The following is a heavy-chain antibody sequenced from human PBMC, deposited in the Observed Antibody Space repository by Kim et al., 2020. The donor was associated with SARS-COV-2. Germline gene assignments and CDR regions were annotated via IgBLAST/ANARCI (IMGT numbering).Heavy chain of an antibody. J-gene: IGHJ5*02. CDR3: ARVSYYASGFSWFDP. Sequence: GGSLRLSCTASGFTVSSNYMSWVRQAPGRGLEWVSVIYSGGSPYYADSVKGRFTISRDNSKNTVFLQMNSLRAEDTAVYYCARVSYYASGFSWFDPWGQGTLVTVS. V-gene: IGHV3-53*01. CDR2: IYSGGSP. D-gene: IGHD3-10*01. CDR1: GFTVSSNY.